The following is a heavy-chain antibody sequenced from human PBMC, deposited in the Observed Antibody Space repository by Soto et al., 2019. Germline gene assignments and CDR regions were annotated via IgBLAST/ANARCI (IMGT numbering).Heavy chain of an antibody. CDR3: TTPGYYDSSGYYGVGY. Sequence: EVQLVESGGGLVQPGGSLKLSCAASGFTFSGSAMHWVRQASGKGLEWVGRIRSKANSYATAYAASVKGRFTISRDDSKNTAYLQMNSLKNEDTAVYYCTTPGYYDSSGYYGVGYWGQGTLVTVSS. CDR2: IRSKANSYAT. J-gene: IGHJ4*02. V-gene: IGHV3-73*02. CDR1: GFTFSGSA. D-gene: IGHD3-22*01.